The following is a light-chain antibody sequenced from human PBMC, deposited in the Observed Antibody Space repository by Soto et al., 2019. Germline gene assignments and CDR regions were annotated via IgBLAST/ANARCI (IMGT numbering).Light chain of an antibody. V-gene: IGLV3-21*02. CDR3: QVWDSSSDHDVV. CDR2: GDS. Sequence: SSELTQPPSVSVAPGQTARITCGGNNIGSKSVHWYQQKPGQAPVLVVYGDSDRPSGIPERFSGSNSGNTATLTISRVEAGDEADYYCQVWDSSSDHDVVFGGGTQLTVL. CDR1: NIGSKS. J-gene: IGLJ2*01.